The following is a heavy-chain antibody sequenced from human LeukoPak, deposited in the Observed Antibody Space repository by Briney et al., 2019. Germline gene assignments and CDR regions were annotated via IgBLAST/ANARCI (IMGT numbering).Heavy chain of an antibody. CDR3: ARGRRGYSSGRAYYYYYMDV. CDR2: INHSGST. CDR1: GGSISSYY. V-gene: IGHV4-34*01. J-gene: IGHJ6*03. D-gene: IGHD6-19*01. Sequence: SETLSLTCTVSGGSISSYYWSWIRQPPGKGLEWIGEINHSGSTNYNPSLKSRVTISVDTSKNQFSLKLSSVTAADTAAYYCARGRRGYSSGRAYYYYYMDVWGKGTTVTVSS.